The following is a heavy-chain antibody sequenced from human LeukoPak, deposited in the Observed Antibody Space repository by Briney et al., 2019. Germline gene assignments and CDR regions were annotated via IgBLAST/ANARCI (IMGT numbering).Heavy chain of an antibody. D-gene: IGHD3-10*01. CDR3: ARHKPTGSYPLEL. Sequence: KPSETLSLTCTVSGGSISSYYWSWIRQPPGKGLEWIGHVYYSGRTTYNPSLRSRLTISVDTSTSQLSLKLSSVTAADTAVYYCARHKPTGSYPLELWGQGTLVTVSS. J-gene: IGHJ4*02. CDR2: VYYSGRT. V-gene: IGHV4-59*08. CDR1: GGSISSYY.